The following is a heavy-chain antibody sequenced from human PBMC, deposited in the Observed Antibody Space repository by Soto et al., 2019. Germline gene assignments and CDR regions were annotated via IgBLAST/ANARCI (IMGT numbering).Heavy chain of an antibody. D-gene: IGHD6-6*01. CDR3: ARLRQLAFYYYGMDV. CDR2: IDPSDSYT. J-gene: IGHJ6*02. Sequence: PGESLKISCNGSGYSFTSYWISWVRQMPGKGLEWMGRIDPSDSYTNYSPSFQGHVTISADKSISTAYLQWSSLKASDTAMYYCARLRQLAFYYYGMDVWGQGTTVTVSS. CDR1: GYSFTSYW. V-gene: IGHV5-10-1*01.